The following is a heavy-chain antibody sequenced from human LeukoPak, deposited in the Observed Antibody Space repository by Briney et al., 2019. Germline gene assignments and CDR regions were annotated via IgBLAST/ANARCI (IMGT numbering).Heavy chain of an antibody. CDR2: IYYSGST. CDR3: ARQSRGLVTTFDY. Sequence: SETLSLTCTVSGGSISSSSYYWGWIRQPPGKGLEWIGSIYYSGSTYYNPSLKSRVTISVDTSKNQFSLKLSSVTAADTAVYYCARQSRGLVTTFDYWGQGTLVTVSS. V-gene: IGHV4-39*01. CDR1: GGSISSSSYY. D-gene: IGHD5-12*01. J-gene: IGHJ4*02.